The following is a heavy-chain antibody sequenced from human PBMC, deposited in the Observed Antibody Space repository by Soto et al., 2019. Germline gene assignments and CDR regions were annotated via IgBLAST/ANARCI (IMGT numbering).Heavy chain of an antibody. CDR3: ARSIAAAANYYYYYGMDV. CDR2: IYPGDSDT. D-gene: IGHD6-13*01. V-gene: IGHV5-51*01. CDR1: GYSFTSYW. Sequence: GESLKISCKGSGYSFTSYWIGWVRQMPGKGLEWMGIIYPGDSDTRYSPSFQGQVTISADKSISTAYLQWSSLKASDTAMYYCARSIAAAANYYYYYGMDVWGQGTTVTVSS. J-gene: IGHJ6*02.